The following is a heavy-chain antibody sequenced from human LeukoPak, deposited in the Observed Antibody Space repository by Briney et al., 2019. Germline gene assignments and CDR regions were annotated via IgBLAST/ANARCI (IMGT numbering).Heavy chain of an antibody. D-gene: IGHD3-22*01. Sequence: GGSLRLSCAASGFTFRTYGMTWVRQAPGKGLEWGSSISGSGATTYNADPLKGRFTISRDNSENTLYLQMNSLRAKDTAVYYCVKESTSSGYYYAPDYWGQGTLVTVS. CDR2: ISGSGATT. CDR1: GFTFRTYG. CDR3: VKESTSSGYYYAPDY. V-gene: IGHV3-23*01. J-gene: IGHJ4*02.